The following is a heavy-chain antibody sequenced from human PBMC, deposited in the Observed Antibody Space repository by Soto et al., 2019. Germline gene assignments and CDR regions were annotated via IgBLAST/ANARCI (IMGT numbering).Heavy chain of an antibody. J-gene: IGHJ6*03. CDR2: ISGSGGST. CDR3: AKGGRKLLWFGESSSYYYYMDV. D-gene: IGHD3-10*01. V-gene: IGHV3-23*01. CDR1: GFTFSSYA. Sequence: GGSLRLSCAASGFTFSSYAMSWVRQAPGKGLEWVSAISGSGGSTYYADSVKGRFTISRDNSKNTLYLQMNSLRAEDTAVYYCAKGGRKLLWFGESSSYYYYMDVWGKGTTVTVSS.